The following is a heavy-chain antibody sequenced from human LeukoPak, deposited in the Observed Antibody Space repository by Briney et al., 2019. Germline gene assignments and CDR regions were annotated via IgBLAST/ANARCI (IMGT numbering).Heavy chain of an antibody. J-gene: IGHJ4*02. Sequence: PGGSLILSCAASGFTFSSYWMHWVRQAPGKGLVWVSRINSDGSSITYADSVKGRFTISRDNAKNTLYLQMNSLRVEDTAVYYCAREGRVSGYDFDCWGQGTLVTVSS. CDR1: GFTFSSYW. CDR2: INSDGSSI. CDR3: AREGRVSGYDFDC. D-gene: IGHD5-12*01. V-gene: IGHV3-74*03.